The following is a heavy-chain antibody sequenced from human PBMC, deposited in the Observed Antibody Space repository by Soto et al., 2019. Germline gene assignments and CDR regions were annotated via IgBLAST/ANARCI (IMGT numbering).Heavy chain of an antibody. V-gene: IGHV1-69*01. D-gene: IGHD6-13*01. J-gene: IGHJ6*02. CDR2: IIPIFGTA. CDR3: ARVESSSWYTRGNYYYGMDV. Sequence: QVQLVQSGAEVKKPGSSVKVSCKASGGTFSSYAISWVRQAPGQGLEWMGGIIPIFGTANYAQKFQGRVTITADESTSTAYMELSSLGSEETAVYYCARVESSSWYTRGNYYYGMDVWGQGTTVTVSS. CDR1: GGTFSSYA.